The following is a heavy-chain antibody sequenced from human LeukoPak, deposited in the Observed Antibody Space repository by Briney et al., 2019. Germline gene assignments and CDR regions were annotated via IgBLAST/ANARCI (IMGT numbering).Heavy chain of an antibody. Sequence: ASVKVSCKAFGYTFTSNYMHWVRQAPGQGPEWMGVISPSGGSTTYAQKFQGRVTLTRDMSTSTDYLELSSLRSEDTAVYYCAKDRSKGSYGDEFDHWGQGTLVTVSP. CDR2: ISPSGGST. CDR3: AKDRSKGSYGDEFDH. CDR1: GYTFTSNY. D-gene: IGHD1-26*01. V-gene: IGHV1-46*01. J-gene: IGHJ4*02.